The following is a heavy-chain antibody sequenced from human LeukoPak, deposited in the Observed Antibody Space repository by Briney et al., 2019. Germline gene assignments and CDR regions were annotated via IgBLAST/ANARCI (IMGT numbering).Heavy chain of an antibody. CDR3: ARGPTAVRGVINDY. CDR1: GYTFTGYY. V-gene: IGHV1-2*02. Sequence: GASVKVSCKASGYTFTGYYMHWLRQAPGQGLEWMGWINPNSGGTNYAQKFQGRVTMTRDTAIGTAYMELSRLRSDDTTVYYCARGPTAVRGVINDYWGQGTLVTVSS. J-gene: IGHJ4*02. D-gene: IGHD3-10*01. CDR2: INPNSGGT.